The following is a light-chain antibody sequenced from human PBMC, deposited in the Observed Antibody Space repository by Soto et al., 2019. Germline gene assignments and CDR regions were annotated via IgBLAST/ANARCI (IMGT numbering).Light chain of an antibody. Sequence: QSVLTQPASVSGSPGQSITISCTGTSSDVGGYNYVSWYQQYLGKAPKLMIFEVSNRPSGVSDRFSGSKSDNTASLTISGLQAEDEADYYCSSYTNSSTLVIFGRGTKVTVL. CDR1: SSDVGGYNY. CDR3: SSYTNSSTLVI. CDR2: EVS. J-gene: IGLJ2*01. V-gene: IGLV2-14*01.